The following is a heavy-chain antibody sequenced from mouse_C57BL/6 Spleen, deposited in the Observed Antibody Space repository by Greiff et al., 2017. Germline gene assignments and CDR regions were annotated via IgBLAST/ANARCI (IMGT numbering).Heavy chain of an antibody. CDR1: GYTFTSYW. CDR2: IHPNSGST. J-gene: IGHJ4*01. Sequence: QVQLQQPGAELVKPGASVKLSCKASGYTFTSYWMHWVKQRPGQGLEWIGMIHPNSGSTNYNEKFKSKATVTVDKSSSTAYMQLSSLTSEDSAVYYGARYRLCYSPNYYAMDYWGQGTSVTVSS. D-gene: IGHD6-1*01. V-gene: IGHV1-64*01. CDR3: ARYRLCYSPNYYAMDY.